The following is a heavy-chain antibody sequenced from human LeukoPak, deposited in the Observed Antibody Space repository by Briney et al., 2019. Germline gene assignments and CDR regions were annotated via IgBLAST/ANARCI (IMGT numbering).Heavy chain of an antibody. CDR2: FSTNSGGT. D-gene: IGHD3-10*01. Sequence: ASVKVSCKASGYTFTGYYIHWVRQSPGQGLEWMGWFSTNSGGTYYAQTFPGRVTFSRDTSISTAYMEVSRLRSDDTAVYYCARLVRPQSYFDYWGQGALVTVSS. CDR3: ARLVRPQSYFDY. V-gene: IGHV1-2*02. J-gene: IGHJ4*02. CDR1: GYTFTGYY.